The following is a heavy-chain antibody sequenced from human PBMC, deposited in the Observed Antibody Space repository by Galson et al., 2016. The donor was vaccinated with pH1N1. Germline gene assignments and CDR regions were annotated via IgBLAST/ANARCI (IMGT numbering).Heavy chain of an antibody. CDR3: ARVLSSYRSLIDY. CDR1: GDSINNYY. CDR2: IYYTGTT. D-gene: IGHD6-13*01. V-gene: IGHV4-59*01. Sequence: SETLSLTCSVSGDSINNYYWTWIRQPPGKGLEWIGYIYYTGTTKYNPSLKSRVTISVDMSKNQFSLKLNSATAADTAMYYCARVLSSYRSLIDYWGQGTLVTVSP. J-gene: IGHJ4*01.